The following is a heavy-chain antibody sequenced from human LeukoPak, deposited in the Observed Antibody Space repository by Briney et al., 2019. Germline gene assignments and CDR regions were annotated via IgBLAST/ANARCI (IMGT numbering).Heavy chain of an antibody. CDR1: GGSISSYY. Sequence: SEILSLTCTVSGGSISSYYWSWVRQPAGKGLEWIGRIYTSGSTNYNPSLKSRVTMSIDTSKNQFSLKLNSVTAADTAVYYCARRRVAYYGSGSYFGHRSFDYWGQGTLVTVSS. CDR2: IYTSGST. J-gene: IGHJ4*02. D-gene: IGHD3-10*01. CDR3: ARRRVAYYGSGSYFGHRSFDY. V-gene: IGHV4-4*07.